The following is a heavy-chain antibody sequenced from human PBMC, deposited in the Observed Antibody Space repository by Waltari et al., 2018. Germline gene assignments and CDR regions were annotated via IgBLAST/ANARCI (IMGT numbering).Heavy chain of an antibody. CDR1: GFTFSSNW. V-gene: IGHV3-7*03. D-gene: IGHD7-27*01. J-gene: IGHJ4*02. CDR3: ARDFNWGWDF. CDR2: IKPDGSQQ. Sequence: EVQLVDSGGGLVQPGGSLRLPCAASGFTFSSNWMGWVRQAPGRGLEWLANIKPDGSQQYYVDSVRGRFSISRDNAKNSLYLQLNSLRAEDTAIYYCARDFNWGWDFWGQGTLVTVSS.